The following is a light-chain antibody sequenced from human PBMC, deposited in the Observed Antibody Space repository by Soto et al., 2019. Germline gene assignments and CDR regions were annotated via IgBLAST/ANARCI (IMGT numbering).Light chain of an antibody. CDR1: QTISSW. Sequence: DIQMTQSPSTLSGSVGDRVTITCRASQTISSWLAWYQQKPGKAPKLLIYKASTLKSGVPSRFSGSVSGTEGTITISSLKKDDGATYYCQHYNSYSEAFGQGTKVDIK. CDR2: KAS. CDR3: QHYNSYSEA. V-gene: IGKV1-5*03. J-gene: IGKJ1*01.